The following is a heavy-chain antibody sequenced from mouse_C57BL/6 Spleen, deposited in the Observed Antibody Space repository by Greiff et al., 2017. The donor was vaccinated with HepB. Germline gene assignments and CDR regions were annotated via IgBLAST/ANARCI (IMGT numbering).Heavy chain of an antibody. CDR3: ARRAGTGKYYFDY. Sequence: EVKLMESGGGLVKPGGSLKLSCAASGFTFSDYGMHWVRQAPEKGLEWVAYISSGSSTIYYADTVKGRFTISRDNAKNTLFLQMTSLRSEDTAMYYCARRAGTGKYYFDYWGQGTTLTVSS. J-gene: IGHJ2*01. V-gene: IGHV5-17*01. CDR1: GFTFSDYG. D-gene: IGHD4-1*01. CDR2: ISSGSSTI.